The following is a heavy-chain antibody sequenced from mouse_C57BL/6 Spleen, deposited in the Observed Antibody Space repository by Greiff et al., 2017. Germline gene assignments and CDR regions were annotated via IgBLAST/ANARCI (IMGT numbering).Heavy chain of an antibody. J-gene: IGHJ3*01. CDR1: GYTFTSYW. Sequence: QVQLQQPGAELVMPGASVKLSCKASGYTFTSYWMHWVKQRPGQGLEWIGEIDPSDGYTNYNQKFKGKATLTVDKSSSTAYMQLSSLTSEDSAVYSCARGSCDAAWFAYWGQGTLVTVSA. CDR2: IDPSDGYT. V-gene: IGHV1-69*01. CDR3: ARGSCDAAWFAY. D-gene: IGHD2-13*01.